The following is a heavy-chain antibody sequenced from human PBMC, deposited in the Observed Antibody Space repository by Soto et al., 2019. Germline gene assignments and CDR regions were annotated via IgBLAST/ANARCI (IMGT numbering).Heavy chain of an antibody. V-gene: IGHV3-30*04. CDR2: ISYDGSNK. CDR3: ARAGERDAFDI. J-gene: IGHJ3*02. Sequence: GGSLRLSCAASGFTFSSYAMHWVRQAPGKGLEWVAVISYDGSNKYYADSVKGRFTISRDNSKNTLYLQMNSLRAEDTAVYYCARAGERDAFDIWGQGTMVTVSS. CDR1: GFTFSSYA. D-gene: IGHD7-27*01.